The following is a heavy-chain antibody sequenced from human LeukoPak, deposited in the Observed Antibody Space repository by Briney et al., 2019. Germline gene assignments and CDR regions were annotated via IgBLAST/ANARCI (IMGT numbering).Heavy chain of an antibody. CDR3: ARVGYSYAYDAFDI. D-gene: IGHD5-18*01. CDR2: INHSGST. V-gene: IGHV4-34*01. Sequence: PSETLSLTCAVYGGSFSGYYWSWIRQPPGKGLEWIGEINHSGSTNYNPSLKSRVTISVDTSKNRFSLKLSSVTAADTAVYYCARVGYSYAYDAFDIWGQGTMVTVSS. J-gene: IGHJ3*02. CDR1: GGSFSGYY.